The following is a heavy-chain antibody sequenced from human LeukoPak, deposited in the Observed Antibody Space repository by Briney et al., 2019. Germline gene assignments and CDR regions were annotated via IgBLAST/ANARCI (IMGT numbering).Heavy chain of an antibody. D-gene: IGHD4-17*01. CDR3: ARRVITVTTRGDAFDI. V-gene: IGHV5-51*01. CDR2: IYPGDSDT. CDR1: GYSFTSYW. Sequence: GESLKISCKGSGYSFTSYWIGWVRQMPGKGLEWMGIIYPGDSDTRYSPSFQGQVTISADKSISTAYLQWSSLKAADTAVYYCARRVITVTTRGDAFDIWGQGTMVTVSS. J-gene: IGHJ3*02.